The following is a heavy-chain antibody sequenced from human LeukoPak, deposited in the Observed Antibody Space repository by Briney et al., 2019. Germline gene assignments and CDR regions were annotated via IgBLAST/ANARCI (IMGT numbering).Heavy chain of an antibody. CDR3: ARDYAIKNYGDLLFDY. D-gene: IGHD4-17*01. CDR2: IYYSGST. J-gene: IGHJ4*02. V-gene: IGHV4-61*08. Sequence: SETLSLTCTVSGGSISSGGYYWSWIRQHPGKGLEWIGYIYYSGSTNYNPSLKSRVTMSVDTSKNQFSLKLSSVTAADTAVYYCARDYAIKNYGDLLFDYWGQGTLVTVSS. CDR1: GGSISSGGYY.